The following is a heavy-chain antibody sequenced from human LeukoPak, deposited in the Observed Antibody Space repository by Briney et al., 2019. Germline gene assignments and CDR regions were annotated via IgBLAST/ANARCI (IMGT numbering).Heavy chain of an antibody. CDR3: ARDRNNWFDP. CDR1: GYTFTNYG. Sequence: ASVKVSCKASGYTFTNYGISWVREGPGQGLEWMGWISAYNGNTNYAQKLQGRVTMTTDTSTSTAYMELRSLRSDDTAVYYCARDRNNWFDPWGQGTLVTVSS. J-gene: IGHJ5*02. CDR2: ISAYNGNT. V-gene: IGHV1-18*01.